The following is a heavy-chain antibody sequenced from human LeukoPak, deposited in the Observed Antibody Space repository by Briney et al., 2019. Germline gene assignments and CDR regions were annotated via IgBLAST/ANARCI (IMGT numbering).Heavy chain of an antibody. Sequence: PGGSLRLSCAASGFTFSSYSMNWVRQAPGKGLEWLSYISSSGSTIYYADSVKGRFTISRDNSKNTLYLQMNSLRAEDTAVYYCARDPAIYSSGWTTLRGHDYWGQGTLVTVSS. CDR2: ISSSGSTI. V-gene: IGHV3-48*01. D-gene: IGHD6-19*01. CDR3: ARDPAIYSSGWTTLRGHDY. J-gene: IGHJ4*02. CDR1: GFTFSSYS.